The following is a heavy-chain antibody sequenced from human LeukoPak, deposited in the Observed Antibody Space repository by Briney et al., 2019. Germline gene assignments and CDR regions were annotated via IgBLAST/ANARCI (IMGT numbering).Heavy chain of an antibody. CDR1: GYSSTSYW. D-gene: IGHD1-20*01. V-gene: IGHV5-51*01. Sequence: GESLKISCKGSGYSSTSYWIGWVRQMPGKGLESMGIIYPSDSDTRYSPSFQGQVTISVDKSISTAYLQWSSLKASDTAMYYCARLRGYNWNFETWGQGTPVTVSS. CDR2: IYPSDSDT. J-gene: IGHJ5*02. CDR3: ARLRGYNWNFET.